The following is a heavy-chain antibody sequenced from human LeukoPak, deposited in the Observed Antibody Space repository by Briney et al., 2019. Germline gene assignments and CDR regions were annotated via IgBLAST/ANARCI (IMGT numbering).Heavy chain of an antibody. Sequence: GGSLRLSCAASGFTFSSYSMNWVRQAPGKGLEWVSYISSSDNTIYYADSVKGRFTISRDNAKNSLYLQMNSLRAEDTAVYYCATDSSGSEYWGQGTLVTVSS. CDR3: ATDSSGSEY. D-gene: IGHD3-22*01. CDR2: ISSSDNTI. V-gene: IGHV3-48*01. J-gene: IGHJ4*02. CDR1: GFTFSSYS.